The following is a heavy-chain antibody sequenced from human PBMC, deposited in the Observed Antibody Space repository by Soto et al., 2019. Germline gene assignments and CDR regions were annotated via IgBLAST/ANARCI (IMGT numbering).Heavy chain of an antibody. CDR1: GFTFSSYS. Sequence: GGSLRLSCAASGFTFSSYSMNWVRQAPGKGLEWVSYISSSSSTIYYADSVKGRFTISRDNAKNSLYLQMNSLRDEDTAVYYCARDPAMTMGRPFDYWGQGTLVTVSS. V-gene: IGHV3-48*02. J-gene: IGHJ4*02. D-gene: IGHD3-10*01. CDR3: ARDPAMTMGRPFDY. CDR2: ISSSSSTI.